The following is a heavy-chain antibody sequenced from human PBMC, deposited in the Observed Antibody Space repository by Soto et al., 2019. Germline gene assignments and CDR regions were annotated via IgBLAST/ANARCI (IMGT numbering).Heavy chain of an antibody. V-gene: IGHV1-58*02. CDR2: IVVGSGNT. Sequence: GASVKVSCKASGFTFTSSAMQWVRQARGQRLEWIGWIVVGSGNTNYAQKFQERVTITRDMSTSTAYMELSSLRSEDMAVYYCAAGPGPLNYGSGSYLWFDPWGQGTLVTVSS. J-gene: IGHJ5*02. CDR3: AAGPGPLNYGSGSYLWFDP. CDR1: GFTFTSSA. D-gene: IGHD3-10*01.